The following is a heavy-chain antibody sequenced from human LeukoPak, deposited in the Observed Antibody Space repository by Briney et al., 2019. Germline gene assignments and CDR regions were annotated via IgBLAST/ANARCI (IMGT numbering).Heavy chain of an antibody. Sequence: GGSLRLSCAASGFTFSSYWMSWVRQAPGKGLEWVANIKQDGSEKYYVDSVKGRFTISRDNAKNSLYLQMNSLRAEDTAVYYCARSPPLYYYGSGSPAYYYYYYMDVWGKGTTVTVSS. D-gene: IGHD3-10*01. J-gene: IGHJ6*03. CDR3: ARSPPLYYYGSGSPAYYYYYYMDV. CDR1: GFTFSSYW. V-gene: IGHV3-7*01. CDR2: IKQDGSEK.